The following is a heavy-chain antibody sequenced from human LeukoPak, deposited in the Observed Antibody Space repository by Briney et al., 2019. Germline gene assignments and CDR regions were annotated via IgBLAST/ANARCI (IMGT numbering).Heavy chain of an antibody. J-gene: IGHJ3*02. D-gene: IGHD6-13*01. V-gene: IGHV1-18*01. CDR3: AREDDSSSWYRDAFDI. CDR2: ISAYNGNT. Sequence: ASVKVSRKASGYTFTSYGISWVRQAPGQGLEWMGWISAYNGNTNYAQKLQGRVTMTTDTSTSTAYMELRSLRSDDTAVYYCAREDDSSSWYRDAFDIWGQGTMVTVSS. CDR1: GYTFTSYG.